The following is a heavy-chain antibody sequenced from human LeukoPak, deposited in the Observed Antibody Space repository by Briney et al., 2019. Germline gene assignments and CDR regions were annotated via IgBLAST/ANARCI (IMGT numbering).Heavy chain of an antibody. J-gene: IGHJ3*02. CDR1: GGSISSGGYY. CDR2: INHSGST. V-gene: IGHV4-30-2*01. D-gene: IGHD6-13*01. Sequence: PSQTLSLTCTVSGGSISSGGYYWRWIRQPPGKGLEWIGEINHSGSTNYNPSLKSRVTISVDTSKNQFSLKLSSVTAADTAVYYCARGGYSIPFDIWGQGTMVTVSS. CDR3: ARGGYSIPFDI.